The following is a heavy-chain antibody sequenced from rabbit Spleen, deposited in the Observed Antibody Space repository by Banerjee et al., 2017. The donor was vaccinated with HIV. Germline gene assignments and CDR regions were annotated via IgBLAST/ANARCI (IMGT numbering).Heavy chain of an antibody. CDR1: GFSFSSSYW. D-gene: IGHD1-1*01. J-gene: IGHJ2*01. CDR2: IYAGGSGGS. Sequence: QSLEESGGDLVKPGASLTLTCTASGFSFSSSYWICWVRQAPGKGLEWIACIYAGGSGGSYYGSWAKGRFTISKTSSTTVTLQMTSLTAADTASYCCARNYVNAFDPWGQGTLVTVS. V-gene: IGHV1S40*01. CDR3: ARNYVNAFDP.